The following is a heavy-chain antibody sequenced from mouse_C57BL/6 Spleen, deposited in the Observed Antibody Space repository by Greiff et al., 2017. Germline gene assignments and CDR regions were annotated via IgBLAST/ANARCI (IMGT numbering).Heavy chain of an antibody. CDR3: TANDYGGFAY. Sequence: EVMLVESGGGLVQPGGSMKLSCVASGFTFRNYWMNWVRQSPEKGLEWVAQIRLKSDNYATHYAESVKGRFTISRDDSKSSVYLQMNNLRAEDTGIYYGTANDYGGFAYWGQGTLVTVSA. V-gene: IGHV6-3*01. D-gene: IGHD2-4*01. J-gene: IGHJ3*01. CDR2: IRLKSDNYAT. CDR1: GFTFRNYW.